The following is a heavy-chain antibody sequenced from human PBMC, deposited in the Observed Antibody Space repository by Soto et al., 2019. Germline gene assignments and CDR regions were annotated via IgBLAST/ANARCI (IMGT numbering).Heavy chain of an antibody. J-gene: IGHJ5*02. CDR3: ARSRITMVRGVIIPNWFDP. V-gene: IGHV1-2*02. D-gene: IGHD3-10*01. CDR2: INPNSGGT. CDR1: GYTFTGYY. Sequence: ASVKVSCKASGYTFTGYYMHWVRQAPGQGLEWMGWINPNSGGTNYAQKFQGRVTMTRDTSISTAYMELSRLRSDDTAVYYCARSRITMVRGVIIPNWFDPWGQGTLGTVSS.